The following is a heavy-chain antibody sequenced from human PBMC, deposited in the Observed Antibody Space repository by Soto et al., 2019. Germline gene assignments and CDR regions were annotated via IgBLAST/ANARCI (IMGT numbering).Heavy chain of an antibody. Sequence: LSLTCTVSGGSISSGGYYWCWIRQHPGKGLEWIGYIYYSGSTYYNPSLKSRVTISVDTSKNQFSLKLSSVTAADTAVYYCARAALYCSSTSCYPYYFDYWGQGTLVTVS. V-gene: IGHV4-31*03. J-gene: IGHJ4*02. CDR1: GGSISSGGYY. CDR3: ARAALYCSSTSCYPYYFDY. D-gene: IGHD2-2*01. CDR2: IYYSGST.